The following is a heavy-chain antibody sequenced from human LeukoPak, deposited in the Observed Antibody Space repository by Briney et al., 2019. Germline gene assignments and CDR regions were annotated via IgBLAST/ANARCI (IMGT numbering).Heavy chain of an antibody. CDR2: MNPNSGNT. D-gene: IGHD2-2*01. Sequence: GASVKVSCKASGYTFTSYDINWVRQAPGQGLEWMGWMNPNSGNTGYAQKFQGRVTITRDTSINTAYMELSSLRSEDTAVYYCARRARDCSRTSCFNYYYYTDVWGKGTTVTVSS. V-gene: IGHV1-8*03. J-gene: IGHJ6*03. CDR1: GYTFTSYD. CDR3: ARRARDCSRTSCFNYYYYTDV.